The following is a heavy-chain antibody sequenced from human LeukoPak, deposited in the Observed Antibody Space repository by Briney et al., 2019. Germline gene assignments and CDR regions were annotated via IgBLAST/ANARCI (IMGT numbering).Heavy chain of an antibody. J-gene: IGHJ3*02. V-gene: IGHV4-59*01. CDR1: GGSISRYY. CDR2: IYYSGST. CDR3: ARDNPITYDILTGSPRGAFDI. D-gene: IGHD3-9*01. Sequence: PSETLSLTCTVSGGSISRYYWSWIRQPPGKGLEWIGYIYYSGSTNYNPSLKSRVTISVDTSKNQFSLKLSSVTAADTAVYHCARDNPITYDILTGSPRGAFDIWGQGTMVTVSS.